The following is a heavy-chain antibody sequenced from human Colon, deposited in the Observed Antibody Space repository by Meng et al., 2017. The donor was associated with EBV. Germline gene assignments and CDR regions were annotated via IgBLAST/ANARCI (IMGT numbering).Heavy chain of an antibody. Sequence: EVQFVQSAGGSVQPGGSLRLSCAASGFTFNKYWIQWVRQVPGKGLVWVSRISGDGTITTYADSVKGRFTIFRDNGKNTLYLQMNSLRVQDTGVYYCVRDDDTLKWTGPHFDYWGRGALVTVAS. CDR1: GFTFNKYW. D-gene: IGHD1-1*01. CDR2: ISGDGTIT. J-gene: IGHJ4*02. V-gene: IGHV3-74*01. CDR3: VRDDDTLKWTGPHFDY.